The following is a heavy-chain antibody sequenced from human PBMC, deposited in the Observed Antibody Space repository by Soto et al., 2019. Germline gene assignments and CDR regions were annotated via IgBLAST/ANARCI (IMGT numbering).Heavy chain of an antibody. Sequence: PGGSLRLSCAASGFTFSSYQMNWVRQAPGKGLEWVANIKQDGSEKYYVDSVKGRFTISRDSAKNSLYLQMNSLRAEDTAVYYCARVAPYYYGSGSYYFDYWGQGTLVTVSS. CDR1: GFTFSSYQ. CDR2: IKQDGSEK. J-gene: IGHJ4*02. V-gene: IGHV3-7*01. D-gene: IGHD3-10*01. CDR3: ARVAPYYYGSGSYYFDY.